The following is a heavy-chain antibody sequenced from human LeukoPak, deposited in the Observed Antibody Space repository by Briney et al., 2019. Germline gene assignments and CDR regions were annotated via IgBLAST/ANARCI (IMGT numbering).Heavy chain of an antibody. J-gene: IGHJ4*02. D-gene: IGHD1-20*01. CDR3: ARDTSPGITGTY. CDR2: IYYSGST. CDR1: GGSISSYY. V-gene: IGHV4-59*01. Sequence: SETLSLTCSVSGGSISSYYWNWIRQPPGKGLEWIGYIYYSGSTNYNPSLKSRVTISVDTSKNQFSLKLTSVTAADTAVYYCARDTSPGITGTYWGQGTLVTVSS.